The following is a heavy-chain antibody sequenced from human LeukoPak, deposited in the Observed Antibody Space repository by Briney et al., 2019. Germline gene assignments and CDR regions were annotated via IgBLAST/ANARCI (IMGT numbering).Heavy chain of an antibody. CDR2: ISYDGSNK. J-gene: IGHJ4*02. CDR3: ASVDRGWQYDY. V-gene: IGHV3-30-3*01. Sequence: GGSLRLSCAASGFTFSNYAMTWVRQAPGKGLEWVAVISYDGSNKYYADSVKGRFTISRDNSKNTLYLQMNSLRAEDTAVYYCASVDRGWQYDYWGQGTLVTVSS. D-gene: IGHD6-19*01. CDR1: GFTFSNYA.